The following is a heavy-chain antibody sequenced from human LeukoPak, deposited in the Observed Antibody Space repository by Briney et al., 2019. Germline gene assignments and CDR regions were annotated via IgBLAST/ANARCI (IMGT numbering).Heavy chain of an antibody. CDR1: GYTFTSYY. D-gene: IGHD1-26*01. J-gene: IGHJ4*02. CDR3: ASLVGATTLSY. CDR2: ISAYNGNT. V-gene: IGHV1-18*04. Sequence: GASVKVSCKASGYTFTSYYMHWVRQAPGQGLEWMGWISAYNGNTNYAQKLQGRVTMTTDTSTSTAYMELRSLRSEDTAAYYCASLVGATTLSYWGQGTLVTVSS.